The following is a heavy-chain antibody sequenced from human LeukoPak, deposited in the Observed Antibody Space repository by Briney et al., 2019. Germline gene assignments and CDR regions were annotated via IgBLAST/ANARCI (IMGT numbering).Heavy chain of an antibody. D-gene: IGHD5-12*01. CDR3: ARDAGNSGYGCDL. CDR2: IRSTGDT. J-gene: IGHJ5*02. V-gene: IGHV3-48*01. CDR1: GFTFSSYW. Sequence: PGGSLRLSCAASGFTFSSYWMSWVRQAPGKGLEWVSHIRSTGDTFYADSVKGRFTISRDNARNSLYLQMNSLRAEDMAMYYCARDAGNSGYGCDLWGQGTLVTVSS.